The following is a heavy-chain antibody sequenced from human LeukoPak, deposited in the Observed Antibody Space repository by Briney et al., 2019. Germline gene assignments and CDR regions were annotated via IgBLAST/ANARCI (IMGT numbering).Heavy chain of an antibody. J-gene: IGHJ4*02. V-gene: IGHV3-21*01. CDR1: GFTFSSYS. CDR3: ARDSDGYGDYLSYFDY. Sequence: EAGGSLRLSCAASGFTFSSYSMNWVRQAPGKGLEWVSSISSSSSYIYYADSVKGRFTISRDNAKNSLYLQMNSLRAEDTAVYYCARDSDGYGDYLSYFDYWGQGTLVTASS. D-gene: IGHD4-17*01. CDR2: ISSSSSYI.